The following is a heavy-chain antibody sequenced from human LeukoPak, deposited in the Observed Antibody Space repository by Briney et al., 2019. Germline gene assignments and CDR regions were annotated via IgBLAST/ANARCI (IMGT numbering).Heavy chain of an antibody. Sequence: SETLSLMFTVSGDSISTYSWSWIRPPPGKGLEWIGYIHFSGSTSYNPSLKSRVTISLDTSKNQFSLRLTSVAAADTAVYFCARHREAGIAISSFPYYYYSFYMDVWGTGTTVTVSS. V-gene: IGHV4-59*08. CDR1: GDSISTYS. J-gene: IGHJ6*03. CDR3: ARHREAGIAISSFPYYYYSFYMDV. CDR2: IHFSGST. D-gene: IGHD3-9*01.